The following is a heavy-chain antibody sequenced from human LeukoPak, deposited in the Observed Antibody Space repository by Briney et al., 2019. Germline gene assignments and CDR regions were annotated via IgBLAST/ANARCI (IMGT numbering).Heavy chain of an antibody. CDR1: GGSFSGYY. D-gene: IGHD3-10*01. CDR3: ARVTRGGIDY. CDR2: INHSGST. Sequence: SETLSLTCAVYGGSFSGYYWSWIRQPPGKGLEWIGEINHSGSTNYNPSLKSRVTMSVDTSKNQFSLKLSSVTAADTAVYYCARVTRGGIDYWGQGTLVTVSS. V-gene: IGHV4-34*01. J-gene: IGHJ4*02.